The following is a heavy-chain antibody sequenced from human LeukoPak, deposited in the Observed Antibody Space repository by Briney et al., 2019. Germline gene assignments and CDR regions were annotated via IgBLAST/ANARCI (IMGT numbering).Heavy chain of an antibody. V-gene: IGHV3-21*01. Sequence: GGSLRLSCAASGFTFSSYSMNWVRQAPGKGLEWGSSISSSSSYIYYADSVKGRFTISRDNAKNSLYLQMNSLRAEDTAVYYCARESQGGLNYFDYWGQGTLVTVSS. J-gene: IGHJ4*02. CDR1: GFTFSSYS. CDR2: ISSSSSYI. D-gene: IGHD3-16*01. CDR3: ARESQGGLNYFDY.